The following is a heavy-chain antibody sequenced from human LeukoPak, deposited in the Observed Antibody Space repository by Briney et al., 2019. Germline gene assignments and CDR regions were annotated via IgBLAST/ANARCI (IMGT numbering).Heavy chain of an antibody. V-gene: IGHV3-21*01. CDR2: ISSSSSYI. J-gene: IGHJ4*02. CDR3: ARGFSIGFDY. Sequence: GGSLRLSCAASGFTFKNAWMSWVRQAPGKGLEWVSSISSSSSYIYYADSLKGRFTISRDNAKNSLYLQMNSLRAEDTAVYYCARGFSIGFDYWGQGTLVTVSS. CDR1: GFTFKNAW. D-gene: IGHD3-3*01.